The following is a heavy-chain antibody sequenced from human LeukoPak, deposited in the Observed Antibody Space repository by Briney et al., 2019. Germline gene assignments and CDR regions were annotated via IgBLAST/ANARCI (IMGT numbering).Heavy chain of an antibody. CDR3: ARVEGSTSPLDY. CDR2: ISAYNGDT. CDR1: GYTFTRHG. J-gene: IGHJ4*02. D-gene: IGHD1-1*01. V-gene: IGHV1-18*01. Sequence: ASVKVSCKASGYTFTRHGISWVRQAPGQGLEWMGWISAYNGDTKYAQNFQGRVTMTTDTSTSTAYMELRSLRSDDTAVYYCARVEGSTSPLDYWGQGTLVTVSS.